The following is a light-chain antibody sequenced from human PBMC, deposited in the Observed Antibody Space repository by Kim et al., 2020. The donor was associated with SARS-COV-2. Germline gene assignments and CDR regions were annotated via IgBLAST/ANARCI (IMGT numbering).Light chain of an antibody. V-gene: IGLV6-57*03. CDR2: ENN. CDR1: SGSSADY. CDR3: QSYDSSSVV. Sequence: PGKTVTISCTRNSGSSADYVQWYQQRPGSAPTTVIYENNLRPAAVPDRFSGSIDSSSNSASLTISGLKTEDEADYYCQSYDSSSVVFGGGTKLTVL. J-gene: IGLJ2*01.